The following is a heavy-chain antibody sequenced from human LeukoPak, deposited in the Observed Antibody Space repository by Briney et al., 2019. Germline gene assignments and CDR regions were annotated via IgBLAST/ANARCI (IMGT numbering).Heavy chain of an antibody. V-gene: IGHV3-30*02. CDR2: IRYDGSNK. Sequence: GGSLRLSCAASGFTFSSYGMHWVRQAPGKGLEWVAFIRYDGSNKYYADSVKGRFTISRDNSKNSLYLQMNSLRAEDTAVYYCASSSGELLEYYFDYWGQGTLVTVSS. J-gene: IGHJ4*02. CDR3: ASSSGELLEYYFDY. CDR1: GFTFSSYG. D-gene: IGHD3-10*01.